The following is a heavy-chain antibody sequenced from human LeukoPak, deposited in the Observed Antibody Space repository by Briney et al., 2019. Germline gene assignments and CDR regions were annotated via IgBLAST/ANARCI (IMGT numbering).Heavy chain of an antibody. J-gene: IGHJ3*02. Sequence: GGSLRLSCAASGFTFSSYEMNWVRQAPGKGLEWVSYISSSGSTIYYADSVKGRFTIPRDNAKNSLYLQMNSLRAEDTAVYYCARDDYYYDSSGLDAFDIWGQGTMVTVSS. CDR3: ARDDYYYDSSGLDAFDI. CDR2: ISSSGSTI. D-gene: IGHD3-22*01. CDR1: GFTFSSYE. V-gene: IGHV3-48*03.